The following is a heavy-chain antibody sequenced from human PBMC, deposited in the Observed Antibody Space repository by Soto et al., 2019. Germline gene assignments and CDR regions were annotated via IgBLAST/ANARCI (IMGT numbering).Heavy chain of an antibody. J-gene: IGHJ4*02. CDR2: ISAYNGNT. D-gene: IGHD3-22*01. Sequence: QVQLVQSGAEVKKPGASVKVSCKASGYTFTSYGIIWVRQAPGQGLEWMGWISAYNGNTNYAQKLQGRVTMTTDTPTSKAYMELRSLRSDDTAVYYCARDLSPYYYDSSGPDYWGQGTLVTVSS. CDR1: GYTFTSYG. CDR3: ARDLSPYYYDSSGPDY. V-gene: IGHV1-18*04.